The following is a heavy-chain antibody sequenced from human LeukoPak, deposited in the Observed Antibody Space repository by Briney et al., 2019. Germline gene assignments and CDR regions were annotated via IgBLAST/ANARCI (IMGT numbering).Heavy chain of an antibody. CDR1: GGSFRGYF. CDR2: VNHSGST. CDR3: ARVLLEWLCVWRYYCYYMDV. Sequence: SETLSLTPAVHGGSFRGYFRSSICQSPRQGLEWGGEVNHSGSTNYYPSLKSRVTISVDTSKHQFSLKLSSVTAADTAVYYCARVLLEWLCVWRYYCYYMDVGGKGTTVTVSS. V-gene: IGHV4-34*01. D-gene: IGHD3-3*01. J-gene: IGHJ6*03.